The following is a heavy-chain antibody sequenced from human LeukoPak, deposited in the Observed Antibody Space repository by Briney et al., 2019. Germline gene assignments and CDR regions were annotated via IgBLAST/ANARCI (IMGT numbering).Heavy chain of an antibody. CDR3: ARGGVARWDFDP. CDR1: GGSISSGGYS. Sequence: PSQTLSLTCAVSGGSISSGGYSWSWIRQPPGKGLEWIGYIYHSGSTYYNPSLKSRVTISVDRSKNQFSLKLSSVTAADTAVYYCARGGVARWDFDPWGRGTLVTVSS. V-gene: IGHV4-30-2*01. J-gene: IGHJ2*01. D-gene: IGHD2-15*01. CDR2: IYHSGST.